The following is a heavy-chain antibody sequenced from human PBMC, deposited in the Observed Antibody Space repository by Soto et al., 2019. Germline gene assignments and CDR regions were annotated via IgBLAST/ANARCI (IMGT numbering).Heavy chain of an antibody. J-gene: IGHJ6*02. CDR2: INHSGST. CDR3: ARFAPIPGYSIGWYANYYYGMDV. Sequence: NPSETLSLTCAVYGGSFSGYYWSWIRQPPGKGLEWIGEINHSGSTNYNPSLKSRVTISVDTSKNQFSLKLSSVTAEDTAVYYCARFAPIPGYSIGWYANYYYGMDVWGQGTTVTVSS. CDR1: GGSFSGYY. V-gene: IGHV4-34*01. D-gene: IGHD6-19*01.